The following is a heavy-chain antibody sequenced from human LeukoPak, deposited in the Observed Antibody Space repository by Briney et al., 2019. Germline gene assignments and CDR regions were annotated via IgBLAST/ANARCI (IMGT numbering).Heavy chain of an antibody. Sequence: GGSLRLSCAASGFTFSSYWMSWVRQAPGKGLEWVANIKQDGSEKYYVDSVKGRFTISRDNAKNSLYLQMNSLRAEDTAVYYCARDTDYYDSSGGLDYWGQGTLVTVSS. CDR2: IKQDGSEK. V-gene: IGHV3-7*01. CDR3: ARDTDYYDSSGGLDY. J-gene: IGHJ4*02. D-gene: IGHD3-22*01. CDR1: GFTFSSYW.